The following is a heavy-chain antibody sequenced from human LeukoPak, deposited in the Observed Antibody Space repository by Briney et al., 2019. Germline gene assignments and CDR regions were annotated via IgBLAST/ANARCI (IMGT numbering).Heavy chain of an antibody. J-gene: IGHJ4*02. CDR3: ASLRDGYNSRGFDY. CDR1: GYSFTSYW. CDR2: IHPGDSDT. D-gene: IGHD5-24*01. V-gene: IGHV5-51*01. Sequence: LGESLKISCKGSGYSFTSYWIGWVRQMTGKGLEWMGIIHPGDSDTRYSPSFQGQVTISADKSISAAYLQWSSLKASDTAMYYCASLRDGYNSRGFDYWGQGTLVTVSS.